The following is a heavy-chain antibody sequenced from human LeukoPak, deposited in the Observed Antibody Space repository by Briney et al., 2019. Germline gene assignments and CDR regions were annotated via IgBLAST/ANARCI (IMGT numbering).Heavy chain of an antibody. J-gene: IGHJ6*03. CDR2: IKQDGSEK. CDR1: GFTLSNYW. Sequence: PGGSLRLSCAASGFTLSNYWMSWVRQAPGKGLEWVANIKQDGSEKYIVDSVKGRFTISRDNSKNTLYLQMNSLRAEDTAVYYCARDHPLSSTSPAGYYYYTDVWGKGTTVTVSS. D-gene: IGHD2-2*01. V-gene: IGHV3-7*01. CDR3: ARDHPLSSTSPAGYYYYTDV.